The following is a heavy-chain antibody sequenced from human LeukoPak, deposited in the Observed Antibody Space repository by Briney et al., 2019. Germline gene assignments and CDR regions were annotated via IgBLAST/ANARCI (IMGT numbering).Heavy chain of an antibody. CDR3: ARGKPQRA. V-gene: IGHV4-34*01. Sequence: PSETLSLTCAVYGGSFSGYYWSWLRQPPGKGLEWLGEINHSGSHNYNPSIKSRVTISVDTSKNQSSLTLSSVTAADKAWYYCARGKPQRAWGQGTLVTVSS. CDR1: GGSFSGYY. J-gene: IGHJ5*02. CDR2: INHSGSH.